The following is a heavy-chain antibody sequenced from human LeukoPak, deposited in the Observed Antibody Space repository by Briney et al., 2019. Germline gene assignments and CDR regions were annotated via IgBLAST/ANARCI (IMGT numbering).Heavy chain of an antibody. D-gene: IGHD1-26*01. J-gene: IGHJ4*02. Sequence: GSLRLSCAASGFTFRNYGMHWVRQAPGQGLEWVALIWYDGSNKDYADSVRGRFTISRDNSKNTLYLQMNSLRAEDTAVYYCATVRTTWYVENWGQGTLVTVSS. CDR2: IWYDGSNK. CDR3: ATVRTTWYVEN. V-gene: IGHV3-33*01. CDR1: GFTFRNYG.